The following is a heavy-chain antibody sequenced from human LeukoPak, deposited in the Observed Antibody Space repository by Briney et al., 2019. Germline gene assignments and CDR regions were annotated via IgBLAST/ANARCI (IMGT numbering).Heavy chain of an antibody. D-gene: IGHD3/OR15-3a*01. V-gene: IGHV1-69*13. CDR1: GGTFSSYA. Sequence: SVKVSCKASGGTFSSYAISWVRQAPGQGLEWMGGIIPIFGTANYAQKFQGRVTITADESTSTAYMELSSLRSEDTAVYYCARGGSDWYPEGNNWFDPWGQGTLVTVSS. CDR2: IIPIFGTA. CDR3: ARGGSDWYPEGNNWFDP. J-gene: IGHJ5*02.